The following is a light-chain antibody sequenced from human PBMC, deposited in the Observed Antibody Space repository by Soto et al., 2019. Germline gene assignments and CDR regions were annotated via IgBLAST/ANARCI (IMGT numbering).Light chain of an antibody. CDR3: QQYNSYSGT. CDR2: KAS. V-gene: IGKV1-5*03. J-gene: IGKJ1*01. Sequence: DIQMTQSPSTLSASVGDRVTITCGASQSISSWLAWYQQKPGKAPKLLIYKASSLESGVPSRFSGSGAGTEVTLTISSLQPDDFATYYCQQYNSYSGTFGQGTKVEIK. CDR1: QSISSW.